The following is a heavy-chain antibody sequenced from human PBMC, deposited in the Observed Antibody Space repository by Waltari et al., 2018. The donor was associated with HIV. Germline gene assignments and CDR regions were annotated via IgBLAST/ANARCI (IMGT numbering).Heavy chain of an antibody. V-gene: IGHV3-30*04. D-gene: IGHD3-10*01. J-gene: IGHJ5*02. CDR3: ARSASGNYCQDPADT. CDR2: LSYDGTKE. Sequence: QVQLVESGGGVVQPGGSLRHAWKAAGFSFSEYAMQGVRQVPGNGLDWVAILSYDGTKEDYEDSVKGRFTVSRDNSKSTLYLQMTMLTTDDAAMCCCARSASGNYCQDPADTGGQGTLVSVFS. CDR1: GFSFSEYA.